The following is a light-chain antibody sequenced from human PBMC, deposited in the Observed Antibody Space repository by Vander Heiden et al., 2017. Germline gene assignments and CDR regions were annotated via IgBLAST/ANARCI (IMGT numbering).Light chain of an antibody. CDR1: SLRSYY. Sequence: SSELTQDPAVSVALGQTVRITCQGDSLRSYYASWYQQKPGQAPVLVIDGKNNRPSGIPDRFSGSSSGNTASLTITGAQAEDEADYYWNSRDSSGNQWVFGGGTKLTVL. J-gene: IGLJ3*02. CDR3: NSRDSSGNQWV. V-gene: IGLV3-19*01. CDR2: GKN.